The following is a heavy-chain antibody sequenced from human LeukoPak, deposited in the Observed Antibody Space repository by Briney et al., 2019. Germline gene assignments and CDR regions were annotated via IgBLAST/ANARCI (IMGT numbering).Heavy chain of an antibody. Sequence: PGGSLRLSCAASGFTFSNFGMSWVRQAPGKGLEWVSTISGNAVATYYADSVKGRFTISRDNSKNTLYLQINSLEAEDTAIYYCAKRGSGTLLPTYYYYMGVWGKGTTVTVSS. D-gene: IGHD2-15*01. V-gene: IGHV3-23*01. CDR3: AKRGSGTLLPTYYYYMGV. CDR2: ISGNAVAT. CDR1: GFTFSNFG. J-gene: IGHJ6*03.